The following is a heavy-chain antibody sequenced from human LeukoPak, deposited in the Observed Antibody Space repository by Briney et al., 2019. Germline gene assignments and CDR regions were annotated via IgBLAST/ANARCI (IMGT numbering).Heavy chain of an antibody. CDR3: ARDYCTSTTCPNWFDP. V-gene: IGHV4-59*12. CDR1: GDSLSTYF. CDR2: IFYSGST. J-gene: IGHJ5*02. Sequence: SETLSLTCTVSGDSLSTYFWSWIRQPPGKGLEWIGNIFYSGSTNYNPSLKSRVTISVDTSKNQFSLKLNSVTAADTAVYYCARDYCTSTTCPNWFDPWGQGTLVTVSS. D-gene: IGHD2-2*01.